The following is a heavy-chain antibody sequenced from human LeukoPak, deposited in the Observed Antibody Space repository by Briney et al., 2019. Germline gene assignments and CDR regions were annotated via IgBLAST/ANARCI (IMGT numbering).Heavy chain of an antibody. CDR2: ISSSSSYI. CDR3: ARDWAGWYCSSTSCQGRGFMDV. Sequence: GGSLRLSCAASGFTFSSYSMNWVRQAPGKGLEWVSSISSSSSYIYYADSVKGRFTISRDNAKNSLYLQMNSLRAEDTAVYYCARDWAGWYCSSTSCQGRGFMDVWGQGTTVTVSS. V-gene: IGHV3-21*01. CDR1: GFTFSSYS. D-gene: IGHD2-2*01. J-gene: IGHJ6*02.